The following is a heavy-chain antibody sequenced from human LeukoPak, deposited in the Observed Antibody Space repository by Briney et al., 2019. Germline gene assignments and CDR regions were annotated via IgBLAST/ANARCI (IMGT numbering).Heavy chain of an antibody. D-gene: IGHD2-8*01. Sequence: PGGSLRLSFAASGFPVSSSYISWVRQAPGKGLEWVSVIYSGGSTYYADSVKGRFTISRDNSKNTLHLQMNSLRAEDTAVYYCARAREGCTNYAFDIWGQGTMVTVSA. CDR1: GFPVSSSY. J-gene: IGHJ3*02. CDR3: ARAREGCTNYAFDI. CDR2: IYSGGST. V-gene: IGHV3-53*01.